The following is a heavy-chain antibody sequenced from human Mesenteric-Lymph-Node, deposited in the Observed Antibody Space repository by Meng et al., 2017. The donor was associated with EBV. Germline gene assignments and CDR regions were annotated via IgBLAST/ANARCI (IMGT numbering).Heavy chain of an antibody. V-gene: IGHV4-61*08. CDR3: VRQYYYDPNWYFDP. Sequence: VQHSESGQGLGQFSWTLTLTCTVSGRSVNSGGYYWSWNRQPPGKGLDWIGYIHYSVGTNYNVSLKNRVTIALDTSNNQFSLKLHSVTAADTAVYYCVRQYYYDPNWYFDPWGQGTLVTVSS. J-gene: IGHJ5*02. CDR1: GRSVNSGGYY. D-gene: IGHD3-22*01. CDR2: IHYSVGT.